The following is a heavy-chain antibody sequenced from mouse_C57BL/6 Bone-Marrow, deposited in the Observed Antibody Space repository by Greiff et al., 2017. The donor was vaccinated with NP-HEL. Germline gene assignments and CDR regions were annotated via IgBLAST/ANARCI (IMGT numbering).Heavy chain of an antibody. V-gene: IGHV1-64*01. CDR2: IPPNSGST. D-gene: IGHD3-2*02. CDR3: ARQRLDSSGHYYYAMDY. J-gene: IGHJ4*01. Sequence: QVQLQQLGAELVKPGASVKLSSKASGYTFPSYWLPWVKQRPGQGLEWIGMIPPNSGSTNYNEKFKSKATLTVDKSSSTAYMQLSSRTSEDSAVYYCARQRLDSSGHYYYAMDYWGQGTSVTVSS. CDR1: GYTFPSYW.